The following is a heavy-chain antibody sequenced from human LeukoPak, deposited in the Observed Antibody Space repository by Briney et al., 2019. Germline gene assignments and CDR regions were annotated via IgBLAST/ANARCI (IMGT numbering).Heavy chain of an antibody. J-gene: IGHJ6*02. CDR1: GFIFSSYA. V-gene: IGHV3-23*01. CDR2: ISGSGGST. CDR3: AKVVQVATIFYYYGMDV. Sequence: GGSLRLSCAASGFIFSSYAMSWVRQAPGKGLEWVSAISGSGGSTYYADSVKGRFTISRDNSKNTLYLQMNSLRAEDTAVYYCAKVVQVATIFYYYGMDVWGQGTTVTVSS. D-gene: IGHD5-12*01.